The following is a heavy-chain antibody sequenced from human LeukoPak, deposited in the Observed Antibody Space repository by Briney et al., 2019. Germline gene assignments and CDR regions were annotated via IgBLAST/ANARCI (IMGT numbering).Heavy chain of an antibody. J-gene: IGHJ4*02. V-gene: IGHV3-23*01. CDR1: GFTFSGYA. CDR3: AREEYCSSASCTSFDY. Sequence: GGSLRLSCAASGFTFSGYAMSWVRQAPGKGLEWVSAISGSGVSTYYADSVKGRFTISRDNSKNRLYLQMNSLRVDDTAVYYCAREEYCSSASCTSFDYWGQGTLVTVSS. CDR2: ISGSGVST. D-gene: IGHD2-2*01.